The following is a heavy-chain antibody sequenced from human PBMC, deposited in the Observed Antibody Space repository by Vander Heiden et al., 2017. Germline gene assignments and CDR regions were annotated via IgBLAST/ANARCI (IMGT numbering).Heavy chain of an antibody. D-gene: IGHD7-27*01. Sequence: VQLFASVGGLVQLVGSLRLSWAASGFTFSPYAMSWVRQAPGKGLEWVSRHGGGDSIFHEESVRGRFTVSRDDSKNTLYLQLNSLRVEDTAIYYCAKDGESYNGLYDAFDMWGQGTTVTVSS. J-gene: IGHJ3*02. CDR3: AKDGESYNGLYDAFDM. CDR1: GFTFSPYA. V-gene: IGHV3-23*01. CDR2: RHGGGDSI.